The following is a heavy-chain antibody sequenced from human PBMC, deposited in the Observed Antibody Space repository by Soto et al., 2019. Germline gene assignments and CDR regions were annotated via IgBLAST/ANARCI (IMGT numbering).Heavy chain of an antibody. CDR2: IYYSGST. J-gene: IGHJ4*02. CDR1: GGSISSGGYY. V-gene: IGHV4-31*03. Sequence: SETLSLTCTVSGGSISSGGYYWSWIRQHPGKGLEWIGYIYYSGSTYYNPSLKSRVTISVDTSKNQFSLKLSSVTAADTAVYYCASSDCSGGSCYFAADYWGQGTLVTVSS. CDR3: ASSDCSGGSCYFAADY. D-gene: IGHD2-15*01.